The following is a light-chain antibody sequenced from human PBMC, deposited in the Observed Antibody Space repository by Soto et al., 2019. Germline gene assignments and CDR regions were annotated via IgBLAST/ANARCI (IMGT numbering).Light chain of an antibody. CDR2: GVS. CDR3: SSYTSYTTLWV. J-gene: IGLJ3*02. Sequence: QSSLTQPPSASGSPGQSITISCTGTANDIGNYNYVSWYQQHPGKAPKLMIYGVSNRPSGVSNRFSGSKSGNAASLTISGLQAEDEADYYCSSYTSYTTLWVFGGGTQLTVL. CDR1: ANDIGNYNY. V-gene: IGLV2-14*01.